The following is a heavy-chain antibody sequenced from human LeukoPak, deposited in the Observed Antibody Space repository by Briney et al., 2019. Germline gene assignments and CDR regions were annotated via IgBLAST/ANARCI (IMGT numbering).Heavy chain of an antibody. CDR1: GFTFSSHA. V-gene: IGHV3-23*01. D-gene: IGHD2/OR15-2a*01. CDR2: ITNDNYDT. Sequence: GGSLRLSCAASGFTFSSHAMSWVRQAPEKGLEWVSSITNDNYDTFYADSVKGRFAISRDESKTTLYLQMKRLRAEDTAVYYCAREGISRKMDFDYWGQGTLVTVSS. CDR3: AREGISRKMDFDY. J-gene: IGHJ4*02.